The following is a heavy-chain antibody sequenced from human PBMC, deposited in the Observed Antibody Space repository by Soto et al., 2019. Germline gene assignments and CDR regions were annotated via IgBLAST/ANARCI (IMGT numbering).Heavy chain of an antibody. D-gene: IGHD4-17*01. CDR3: ARAYISATFYGDYNY. CDR2: ISAYNGNT. CDR1: GYTFTSYG. J-gene: IGHJ4*02. V-gene: IGHV1-18*01. Sequence: GASVKVSCKASGYTFTSYGISWVRQAPGQGLEWMGWISAYNGNTNYAQKLQGRVTMTTDTSTSTAYMELRSLRSDDTAVYYCARAYISATFYGDYNYWGQGTLVTVSS.